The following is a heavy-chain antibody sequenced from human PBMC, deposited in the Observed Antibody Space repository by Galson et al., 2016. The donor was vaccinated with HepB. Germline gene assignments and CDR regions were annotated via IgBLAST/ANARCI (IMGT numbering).Heavy chain of an antibody. V-gene: IGHV3-74*01. CDR2: INNDGISI. J-gene: IGHJ6*02. Sequence: SLRLSCAASGFTFSNYWMHWVRQAPGKGLVWVSHINNDGISITYADSVKGRFTISRDTAKNTLYLQMNSLRAEDTAVYYCVRARRQRWRHNYYPYDMDVWGQGTTVTVSS. CDR1: GFTFSNYW. CDR3: VRARRQRWRHNYYPYDMDV. D-gene: IGHD5-24*01.